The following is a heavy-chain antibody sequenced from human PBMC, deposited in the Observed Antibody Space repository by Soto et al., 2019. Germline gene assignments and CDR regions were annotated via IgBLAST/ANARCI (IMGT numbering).Heavy chain of an antibody. J-gene: IGHJ3*02. CDR2: IAPHRDGT. D-gene: IGHD4-17*01. Sequence: SVKVSCKASGYSFTDYYMHWIRQAPGQGLEWMGWIAPHRDGTEFAQKFQGRITLTGDTSTSTAYMELKGLTSADTAVYFCARGPYGDNAFDIWGQGTVVTVSS. V-gene: IGHV1-2*02. CDR1: GYSFTDYY. CDR3: ARGPYGDNAFDI.